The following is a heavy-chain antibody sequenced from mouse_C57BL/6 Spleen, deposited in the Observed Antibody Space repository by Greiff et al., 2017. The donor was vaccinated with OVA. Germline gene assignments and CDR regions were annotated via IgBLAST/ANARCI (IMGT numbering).Heavy chain of an antibody. D-gene: IGHD1-1*01. Sequence: QVQLQQSGAELVMPGASVKLSCKASGYTFTSYWMHWVKQRPGQGLEWIGEIDPSDSYTNYNQKFKGKSTLTVDKSSSTAYMQLSSLTSEDSAVYYCARYYYGSSYVYYFDYWGQGTTLTVSS. CDR1: GYTFTSYW. CDR3: ARYYYGSSYVYYFDY. J-gene: IGHJ2*01. V-gene: IGHV1-69*01. CDR2: IDPSDSYT.